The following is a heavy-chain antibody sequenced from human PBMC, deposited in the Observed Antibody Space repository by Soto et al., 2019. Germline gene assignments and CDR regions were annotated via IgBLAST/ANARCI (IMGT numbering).Heavy chain of an antibody. CDR2: MNPNSGNT. J-gene: IGHJ6*04. V-gene: IGHV1-8*01. CDR1: GYTFTSYD. Sequence: QVQLVQSGAEVKKPGASVKVSCKASGYTFTSYDINWVRQATGQGLEWMGWMNPNSGNTGYAQKSQGRVTMSRNTSISTAYMELSSLRSEDTAVYYCAAEGAVTIFGVVIPLDVWGKGTTVTVSS. D-gene: IGHD3-3*01. CDR3: AAEGAVTIFGVVIPLDV.